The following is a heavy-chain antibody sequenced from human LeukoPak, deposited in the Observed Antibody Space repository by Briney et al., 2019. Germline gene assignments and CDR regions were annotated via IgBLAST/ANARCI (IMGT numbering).Heavy chain of an antibody. CDR3: AKGGQWELLTPYYFDY. CDR2: IIPIFGTA. D-gene: IGHD1-26*01. J-gene: IGHJ4*02. CDR1: GGTVSSYA. Sequence: SVKVSCKASGGTVSSYAISWVRQAPGQGLEWMGGIIPIFGTANYAQKFQGRVTITADESTSTAYMELSSLRSEDTAVYYCAKGGQWELLTPYYFDYWGQGTLVTVSS. V-gene: IGHV1-69*13.